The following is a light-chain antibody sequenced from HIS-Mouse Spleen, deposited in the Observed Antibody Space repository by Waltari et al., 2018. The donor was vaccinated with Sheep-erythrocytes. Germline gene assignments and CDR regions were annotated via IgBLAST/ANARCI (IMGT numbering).Light chain of an antibody. CDR3: CSYAGSYNHV. CDR1: SSDVGGYNY. J-gene: IGLJ1*01. CDR2: DVS. V-gene: IGLV2-11*01. Sequence: QSALTQPRSVSGSPGQSVTIPCTGTSSDVGGYNYVVWYQQHPGKAPKLMIYDVSKRPSGVPDRFSGSKSGNTASLTISGLQAEDEADYYCCSYAGSYNHVFATGTKVTVL.